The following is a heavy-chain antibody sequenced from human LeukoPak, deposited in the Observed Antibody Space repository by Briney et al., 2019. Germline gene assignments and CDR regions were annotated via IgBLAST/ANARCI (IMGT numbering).Heavy chain of an antibody. CDR3: ASNYSSGSYRYTGSFDS. J-gene: IGHJ4*02. D-gene: IGHD3-16*02. V-gene: IGHV4-34*01. CDR2: INHSGTT. CDR1: VGSFSDYY. Sequence: SETLSLTCAVYVGSFSDYYWSWIRQPPGKGLEWMGEINHSGTTNYSPSLKSRVSISVDTSKNKFSLKLNSVTAADAAMYYCASNYSSGSYRYTGSFDSWGQGMLVNVSS.